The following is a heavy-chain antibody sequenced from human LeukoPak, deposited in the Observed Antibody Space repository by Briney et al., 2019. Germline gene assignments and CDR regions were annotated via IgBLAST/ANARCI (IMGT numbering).Heavy chain of an antibody. CDR1: GGSISSSSYY. CDR3: ALTLNYGRCFDY. D-gene: IGHD3-16*01. J-gene: IGHJ4*02. Sequence: SSETLSLTCTVSGGSISSSSYYWGWIRQPQGKGLEWIGSIYYSGSTYYNPSLKSRVTISVDTSKNQFSLKLSSVTAADTAVHYCALTLNYGRCFDYWGQGTLVTVSS. V-gene: IGHV4-39*01. CDR2: IYYSGST.